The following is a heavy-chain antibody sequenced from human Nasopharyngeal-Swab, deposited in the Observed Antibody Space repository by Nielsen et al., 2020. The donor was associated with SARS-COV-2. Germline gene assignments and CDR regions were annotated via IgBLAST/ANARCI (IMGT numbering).Heavy chain of an antibody. Sequence: GESLKISCAASGFTFSSYAMHWVRQAPGKGLEWVAVTSYDGSNKYYADSVKGRFTISRDNSKNTLYLQMNSLRAEDTAVYYCARGYSGYYAYWGQGTLVTVSS. CDR1: GFTFSSYA. CDR2: TSYDGSNK. D-gene: IGHD5-12*01. J-gene: IGHJ4*02. CDR3: ARGYSGYYAY. V-gene: IGHV3-30-3*01.